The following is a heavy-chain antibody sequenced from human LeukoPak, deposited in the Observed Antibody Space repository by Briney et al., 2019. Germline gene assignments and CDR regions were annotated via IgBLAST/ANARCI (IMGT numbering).Heavy chain of an antibody. Sequence: SETLSLTCTVSGGSISTYYWSWIRQPPGKGLEWIGCIFHTGSANYNPSLKSRGTISVDTSKNQFSLKLSSVTAADTAVYYCARTHYSSSWTPLYYYYYMDVWGKGTTVTVSS. J-gene: IGHJ6*03. CDR2: IFHTGSA. D-gene: IGHD6-13*01. V-gene: IGHV4-4*09. CDR1: GGSISTYY. CDR3: ARTHYSSSWTPLYYYYYMDV.